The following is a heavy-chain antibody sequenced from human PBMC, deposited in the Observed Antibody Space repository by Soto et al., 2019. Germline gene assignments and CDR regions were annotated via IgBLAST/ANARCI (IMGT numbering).Heavy chain of an antibody. CDR2: ISAHNGNT. J-gene: IGHJ4*02. CDR3: ARGRYGDY. CDR1: GYAFTTYG. V-gene: IGHV1-18*01. Sequence: QVHLVQSGAEVKKPGASVKVSCQGSGYAFTTYGITWVRQAPGQGLEWMGWISAHNGNTNYAQKLQGRVTVTRDTSTSTAYMELRSLRYADTAVYYSARGRYGDYWGQGALVTVSS. D-gene: IGHD1-1*01.